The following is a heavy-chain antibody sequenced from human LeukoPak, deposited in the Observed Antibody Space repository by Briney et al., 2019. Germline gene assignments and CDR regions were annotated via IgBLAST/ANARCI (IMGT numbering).Heavy chain of an antibody. Sequence: SETLSLTCTVSGGSISSSSYYWGWIRQPPGKGLEWIGSIYYSGSTYYNPSLKSRVTISVDTSKNQFSLKLSSVTAADTAVYYCARDPYAFDIWGQGTMVTVSS. J-gene: IGHJ3*02. V-gene: IGHV4-39*07. CDR2: IYYSGST. CDR3: ARDPYAFDI. CDR1: GGSISSSSYY.